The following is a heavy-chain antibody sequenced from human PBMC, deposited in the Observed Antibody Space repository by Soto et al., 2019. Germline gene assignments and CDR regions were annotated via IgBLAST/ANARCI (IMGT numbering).Heavy chain of an antibody. J-gene: IGHJ4*02. Sequence: PSETLSLTCTVSGGSISSRSYYWGWIRQPPGKGLEWIGSIYYSGSTYYNPSLKSRVTISVDTSKNQFSLKLSSVTAADTAVYYCARHSRQWLHEFDYWGQGTLVTVSS. CDR1: GGSISSRSYY. CDR2: IYYSGST. V-gene: IGHV4-39*01. CDR3: ARHSRQWLHEFDY. D-gene: IGHD5-12*01.